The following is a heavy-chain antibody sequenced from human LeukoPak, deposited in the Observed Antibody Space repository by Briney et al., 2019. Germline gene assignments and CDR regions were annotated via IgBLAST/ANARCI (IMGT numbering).Heavy chain of an antibody. CDR3: TRVGYIDEGIDY. D-gene: IGHD5-24*01. CDR1: GFTFSDYN. Sequence: QAGGSLRLSCTASGFTFSDYNMNWVRQAPGKGLEWISYISSRSSTIYYADSVKGRFTISRDNAKNSLYLQMNSLRAEDTAIYYCTRVGYIDEGIDYWGQGTLVTVSS. V-gene: IGHV3-48*04. CDR2: ISSRSSTI. J-gene: IGHJ4*02.